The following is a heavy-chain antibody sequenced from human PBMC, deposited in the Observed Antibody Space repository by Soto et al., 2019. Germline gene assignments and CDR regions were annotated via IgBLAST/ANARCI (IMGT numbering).Heavy chain of an antibody. V-gene: IGHV3-33*01. Sequence: GGSLRLSCAASGFTFSSYGMHWVRQAPGKGLEWVAVIWYDGSNKYYADSVKGRFTISRDNSKNTLYLQMNSLRAEDTAVYYCARDPYCSGGSCYYLGYYYGMDVWGQGTTVTVYS. D-gene: IGHD2-15*01. CDR3: ARDPYCSGGSCYYLGYYYGMDV. CDR1: GFTFSSYG. J-gene: IGHJ6*02. CDR2: IWYDGSNK.